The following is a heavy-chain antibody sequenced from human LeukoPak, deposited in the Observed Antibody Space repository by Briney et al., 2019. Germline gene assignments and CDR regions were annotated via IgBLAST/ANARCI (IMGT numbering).Heavy chain of an antibody. CDR1: GFTFSRYT. CDR2: ISYDGSNTYDGSNK. Sequence: GGSLGLSCAASGFTFSRYTMHWVRQAPGKGLEWVAIISYDGSNTYDGSNKYYADSVKGRFTISRDNSKNTLFLQMDSLRAEDTAVYYCAREGGSSRNFDYWGQGTLVTVSS. CDR3: AREGGSSRNFDY. D-gene: IGHD6-13*01. V-gene: IGHV3-30-3*01. J-gene: IGHJ4*02.